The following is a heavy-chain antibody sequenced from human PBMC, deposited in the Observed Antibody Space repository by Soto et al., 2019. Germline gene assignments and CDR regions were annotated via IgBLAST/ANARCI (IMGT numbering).Heavy chain of an antibody. Sequence: PXETLSLTCTVSGGSISSSSYYWGWIRQPPGKGLEWIGSIYYSGSTYYNPSLKSRVTISVDTSKNQFSLKLSSVTAADTAVYXXXXXQXXXXXXVDPWGQGTLVTVSS. CDR2: IYYSGST. CDR1: GGSISSSSYY. J-gene: IGHJ5*02. CDR3: XXXQXXXXXXVDP. V-gene: IGHV4-39*01.